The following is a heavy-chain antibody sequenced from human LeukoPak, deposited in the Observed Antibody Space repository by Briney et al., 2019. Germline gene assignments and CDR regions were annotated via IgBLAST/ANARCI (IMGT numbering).Heavy chain of an antibody. CDR1: GYTLIDYY. CDR3: ARRIPEDHTAPHAFDI. V-gene: IGHV1-2*02. J-gene: IGHJ3*02. D-gene: IGHD1-14*01. CDR2: INPNSGGT. Sequence: ASVKVSCKASGYTLIDYYMYWVRQAPGQGLEWMGWINPNSGGTNYAQKFQGRVTMTRDTSISTAYMELSRLRSDDTAVYYCARRIPEDHTAPHAFDIWGQGTMVTVSS.